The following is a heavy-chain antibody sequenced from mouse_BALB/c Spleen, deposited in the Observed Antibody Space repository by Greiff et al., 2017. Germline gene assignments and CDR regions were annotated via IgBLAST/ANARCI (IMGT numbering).Heavy chain of an antibody. CDR2: ISTYYGNT. V-gene: IGHV1-67*01. CDR1: GYTFTDYA. J-gene: IGHJ4*01. CDR3: ARGWFDGYYEGSAKDY. D-gene: IGHD2-3*01. Sequence: QVQLQQSGPELVRPGVSVKISCKGSGYTFTDYAMHWVKQSHAKSLEWIGVISTYYGNTNYNQKFKGKATMTVDKSSSTAYMELARLTSEDSAIYYCARGWFDGYYEGSAKDYWGQGTSVTVSS.